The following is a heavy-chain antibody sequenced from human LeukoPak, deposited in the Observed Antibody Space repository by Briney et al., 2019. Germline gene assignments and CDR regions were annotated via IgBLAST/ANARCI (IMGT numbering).Heavy chain of an antibody. V-gene: IGHV3-53*01. CDR1: GFTVSSNY. D-gene: IGHD1-26*01. J-gene: IGHJ4*02. Sequence: PGGSLRLSCAASGFTVSSNYMSWVRQAPGKGLEWVSVIYSGGSTYYADSVKGRFTISRNNSKNTLYLKMNSLRAEDTAVYYCAREDEWELLYYWGQGTLVTVSS. CDR2: IYSGGST. CDR3: AREDEWELLYY.